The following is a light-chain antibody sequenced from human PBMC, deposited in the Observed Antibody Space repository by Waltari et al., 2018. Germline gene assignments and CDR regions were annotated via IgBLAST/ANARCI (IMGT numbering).Light chain of an antibody. J-gene: IGKJ1*01. Sequence: ERVMTQSPATLSVSPGERVSLSCRASQSVSSNLAWYQHTADQAPRLLIYGVSTRATGIPVRFSGSGSGTDFSLTISNLQSEDFAVYYCQQYNDWPRTFGQGTKVEIK. CDR2: GVS. CDR1: QSVSSN. CDR3: QQYNDWPRT. V-gene: IGKV3-15*01.